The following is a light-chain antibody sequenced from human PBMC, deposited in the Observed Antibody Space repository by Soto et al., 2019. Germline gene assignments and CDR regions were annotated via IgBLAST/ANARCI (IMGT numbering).Light chain of an antibody. Sequence: DIVMTQSPDSLAVSLGERATINCRSSQSVLYTSNNKNYVAWYQQKPRQPPKLLIYWASTRESGVPDRFSGSGSGTDFTLTISSLQAEDVAVYYCQQYSTSPPTFGQGTKVEV. CDR1: QSVLYTSNNKNY. J-gene: IGKJ1*01. CDR3: QQYSTSPPT. V-gene: IGKV4-1*01. CDR2: WAS.